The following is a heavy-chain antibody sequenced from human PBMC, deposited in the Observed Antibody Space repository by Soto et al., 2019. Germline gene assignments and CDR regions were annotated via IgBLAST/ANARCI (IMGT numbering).Heavy chain of an antibody. CDR1: GFTFSTYG. D-gene: IGHD3-10*01. CDR2: ISYDGRDK. CDR3: AKARDNYGSSYYFDY. J-gene: IGHJ4*02. V-gene: IGHV3-30*18. Sequence: QVQLVESGGGVVQPGRSLRLSCAASGFTFSTYGMHWVRQAPGKGLEWVAVISYDGRDKYHADSVKGRFTISRDNSKNTRYLQMNSLRAEDTAIYNCAKARDNYGSSYYFDYWGQGTLVTVSS.